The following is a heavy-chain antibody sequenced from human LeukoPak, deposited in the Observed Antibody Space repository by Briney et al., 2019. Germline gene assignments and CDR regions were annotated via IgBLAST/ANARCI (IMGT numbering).Heavy chain of an antibody. CDR2: IKGDGSEK. J-gene: IGHJ4*02. D-gene: IGHD1-20*01. V-gene: IGHV3-7*01. Sequence: GGSLRLSCAASGLTFSYYSMTWVRQAPGKGLEWVANIKGDGSEKKYVDSVKGRFTISRDNAKNSLFLQMNSLRAEDTAVYFCVRDRGGGNWLDYWGQGTLVTVSS. CDR3: VRDRGGGNWLDY. CDR1: GLTFSYYS.